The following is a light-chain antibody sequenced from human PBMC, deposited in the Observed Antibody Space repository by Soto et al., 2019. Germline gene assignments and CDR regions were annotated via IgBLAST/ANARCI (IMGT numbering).Light chain of an antibody. CDR1: QSIGDS. J-gene: IGKJ1*01. Sequence: DIQMTQSPSPLSASVGDRVTITCRASQSIGDSLAWYQQKPGKAPYLLISDVSSLERGVPSRFSGSGSGTEFTLTINSLQPDDFATYYCQQYHIYSGTLGQGTKVDIK. CDR2: DVS. V-gene: IGKV1-5*01. CDR3: QQYHIYSGT.